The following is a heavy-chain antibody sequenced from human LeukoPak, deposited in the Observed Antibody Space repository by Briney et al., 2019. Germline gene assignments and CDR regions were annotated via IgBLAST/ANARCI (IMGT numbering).Heavy chain of an antibody. CDR3: AKDGNPTVTGNYYYYYMDV. J-gene: IGHJ6*03. CDR1: GFTFSSYA. Sequence: GGSLRLSCAASGFTFSSYAMSWVRQAPGKGLEWVSGISGSGGSTYYADSVKGRFTISRDNSKNTLYLQMNSLRAEDTAVYYCAKDGNPTVTGNYYYYYMDVWGKGATVTVSS. V-gene: IGHV3-23*01. CDR2: ISGSGGST. D-gene: IGHD4-17*01.